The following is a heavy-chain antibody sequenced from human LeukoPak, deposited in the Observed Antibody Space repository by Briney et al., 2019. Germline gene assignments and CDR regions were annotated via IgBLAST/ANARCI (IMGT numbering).Heavy chain of an antibody. CDR3: AREPYGSGSYPYYYYYMDV. Sequence: PSETLSLPCTVSSGSISSYYWSWLRQPAGGGLEGIGRIYTSGSTNYNPSLKSRVPMSVDTSKNQFSLKLSTVTAADTAVYYCAREPYGSGSYPYYYYYMDVWGKGTTVTVSS. J-gene: IGHJ6*03. CDR1: SGSISSYY. CDR2: IYTSGST. V-gene: IGHV4-4*07. D-gene: IGHD3-10*01.